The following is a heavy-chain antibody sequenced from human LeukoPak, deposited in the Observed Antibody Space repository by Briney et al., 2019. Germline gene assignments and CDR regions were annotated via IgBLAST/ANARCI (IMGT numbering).Heavy chain of an antibody. J-gene: IGHJ4*02. CDR3: AKVSDLGGFDY. CDR2: IYSGGTT. Sequence: GGSLRLSCAVSGFTVSGNYVSWVRQAPGKGLEWVSLIYSGGTTYYADSVKGRFTISRDNSKNTLYLQMNSLRDEDTAVYYCAKVSDLGGFDYWGQGTLVTVSS. D-gene: IGHD3-16*01. CDR1: GFTVSGNY. V-gene: IGHV3-53*01.